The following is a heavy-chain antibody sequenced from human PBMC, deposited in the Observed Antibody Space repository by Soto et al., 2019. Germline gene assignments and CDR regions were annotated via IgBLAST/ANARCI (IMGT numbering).Heavy chain of an antibody. Sequence: QVQLVESRGGVVQPGRSLRLSCAASGFTFSSYAMHWVRQAPGKGLEWVAVISYDGSNKYYADSVKGRFTISRDNSKNTLYLQMNSLRAEDTAVYYCARVMRFLEWLLYNYYYYGMDVWGQGTTVTVSS. CDR3: ARVMRFLEWLLYNYYYYGMDV. V-gene: IGHV3-30-3*01. CDR1: GFTFSSYA. CDR2: ISYDGSNK. D-gene: IGHD3-3*01. J-gene: IGHJ6*02.